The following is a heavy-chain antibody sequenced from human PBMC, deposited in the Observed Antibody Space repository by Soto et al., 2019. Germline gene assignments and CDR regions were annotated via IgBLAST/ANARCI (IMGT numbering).Heavy chain of an antibody. J-gene: IGHJ6*02. CDR2: IYYSGYT. CDR1: GGSLGGSGSY. CDR3: ARHNGPLYVGYYYDMDV. V-gene: IGHV4-39*01. Sequence: SGTKCLTCTVSGGSLGGSGSYCGWIRQHKGKARERIGSIYYSGYTYYNPSLTSRVTISVDTSENQFSLKLSSVTAADTAVYYCARHNGPLYVGYYYDMDVSGQGTTVTVSS. D-gene: IGHD3-16*01.